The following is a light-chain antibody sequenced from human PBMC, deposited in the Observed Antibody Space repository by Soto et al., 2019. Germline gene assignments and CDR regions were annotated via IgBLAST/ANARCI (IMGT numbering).Light chain of an antibody. V-gene: IGKV3-20*01. J-gene: IGKJ1*01. Sequence: EIVLTQSPATLSLSPGERATLSCRASQSVSSYLAWYQQKPGQAPRLLIYDASNRATGIPDRFSGSGSGTDFTLTISRLEPEDFAVYYCQQYDSSPKTFGQGTKV. CDR3: QQYDSSPKT. CDR2: DAS. CDR1: QSVSSY.